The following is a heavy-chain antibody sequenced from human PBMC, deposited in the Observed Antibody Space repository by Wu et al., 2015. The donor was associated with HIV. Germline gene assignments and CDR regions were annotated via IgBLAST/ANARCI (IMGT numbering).Heavy chain of an antibody. J-gene: IGHJ4*02. V-gene: IGHV1-18*01. CDR1: GYNLKSHG. Sequence: QVQLVQSGAEVKKPGASVKVSCKASGYNLKSHGISWVRQAPGQGLEWMGWISPYNGYKKYAEKFQGRVTMTTDTSTSTAYMELSSLRSEDTAVYYCARDWRNNALEIYYYAFVDWGQGTLVTVSS. CDR2: ISPYNGYK. D-gene: IGHD3-10*01. CDR3: ARDWRNNALEIYYYAFVD.